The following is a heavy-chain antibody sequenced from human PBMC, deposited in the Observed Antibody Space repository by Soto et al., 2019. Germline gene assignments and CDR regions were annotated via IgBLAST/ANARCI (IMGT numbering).Heavy chain of an antibody. V-gene: IGHV4-61*01. CDR3: ARAEVGIYYFDY. J-gene: IGHJ4*02. Sequence: QVQLQESGPGLVKPSETLSLTCTVSGGSVSSGSYYWSWIRQPPGKGLEWIGYIYYSGSTNYNPSLKSRVTKSVDTAKNQFSLKLSSVTAADTAVYYCARAEVGIYYFDYWGQGTLVTVSS. CDR2: IYYSGST. D-gene: IGHD3-3*02. CDR1: GGSVSSGSYY.